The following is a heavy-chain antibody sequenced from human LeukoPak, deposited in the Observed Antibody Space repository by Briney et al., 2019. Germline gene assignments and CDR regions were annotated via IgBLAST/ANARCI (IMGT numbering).Heavy chain of an antibody. Sequence: AGGSLRLSCAASGFTFSSYAMHWVRQAPGKGLELVAVISYDGSNKYYADSVKGRFTISRDNSKNTLYLQMNSLRAEDTAVYYCARENYYDSSGYLDWGQGTLVTVSS. J-gene: IGHJ4*02. CDR3: ARENYYDSSGYLD. D-gene: IGHD3-22*01. CDR1: GFTFSSYA. V-gene: IGHV3-30-3*01. CDR2: ISYDGSNK.